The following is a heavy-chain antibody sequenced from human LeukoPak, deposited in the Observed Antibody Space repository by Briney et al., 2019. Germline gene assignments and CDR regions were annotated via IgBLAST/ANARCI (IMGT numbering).Heavy chain of an antibody. CDR2: ISGSGSST. J-gene: IGHJ4*02. D-gene: IGHD3-3*01. Sequence: GGSLILSCAASGFTFSSYAMSWVRQAPGRGLEWVSAISGSGSSTYYTDSVMGRFTISRDNSKNTLYLQMNSLRAEDTAVYYCAGQGRFLEWLPYFDNWGQGTLVTVSS. V-gene: IGHV3-23*01. CDR3: AGQGRFLEWLPYFDN. CDR1: GFTFSSYA.